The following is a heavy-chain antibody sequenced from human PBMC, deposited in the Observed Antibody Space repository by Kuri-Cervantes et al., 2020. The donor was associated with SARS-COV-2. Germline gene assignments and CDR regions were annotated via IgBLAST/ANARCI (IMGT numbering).Heavy chain of an antibody. CDR2: ISGSGGST. CDR1: GFTFSSYA. V-gene: IGHV3-23*01. D-gene: IGHD6-6*01. J-gene: IGHJ6*03. Sequence: GGSLRLSCAASGFTFSSYAMSWVRQAPGKGLEWVSAISGSGGSTYYADSMKGRFTISRDNSKNTLYLQMNSLRAEDTAVYYCAKVSAKAARPRHYYYYYMDVWGKGTTVTVSS. CDR3: AKVSAKAARPRHYYYYYMDV.